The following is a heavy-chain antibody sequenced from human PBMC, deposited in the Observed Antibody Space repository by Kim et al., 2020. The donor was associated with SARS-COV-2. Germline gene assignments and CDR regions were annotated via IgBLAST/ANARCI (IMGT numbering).Heavy chain of an antibody. D-gene: IGHD4-17*01. CDR2: IKSKTDGGTT. V-gene: IGHV3-15*01. CDR1: GFTFSNAW. Sequence: GGSLRLSCAASGFTFSNAWMSWVRQAPGKGLEWVGPIKSKTDGGTTDYAAPVKGRFTISRDDSKNTLYLQMNSLKTEDTAVYYCTTDQLGTDYGDYWEMDAFDIWGQGTMVTVSS. J-gene: IGHJ3*02. CDR3: TTDQLGTDYGDYWEMDAFDI.